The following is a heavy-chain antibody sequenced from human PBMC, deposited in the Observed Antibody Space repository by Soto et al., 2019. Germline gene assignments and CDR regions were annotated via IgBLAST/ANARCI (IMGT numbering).Heavy chain of an antibody. CDR1: GGSISSATYY. Sequence: SETLSLTCTVSGGSISSATYYWSWIRQHPGKGLEWIGYLYYTGSTYYNPSLRSRVTISVDTSKNQLSLNLNSVTAADTAVYYCARLKGPHYYERSGAFDYWGQGTLVTVSS. V-gene: IGHV4-31*03. D-gene: IGHD3-22*01. J-gene: IGHJ4*02. CDR3: ARLKGPHYYERSGAFDY. CDR2: LYYTGST.